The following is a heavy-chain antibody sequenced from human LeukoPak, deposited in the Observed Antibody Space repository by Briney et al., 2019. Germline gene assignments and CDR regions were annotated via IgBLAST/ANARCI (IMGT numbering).Heavy chain of an antibody. V-gene: IGHV4-30-4*01. CDR3: ARNVGYSYGSFDY. CDR2: IYYSGST. J-gene: IGHJ4*02. Sequence: PSETLSLTCTVSGGSISSGDYYWSWIRQPPGTGLEWIGYIYYSGSTYYNPSLKSRVTISVDTSKNQFSLKLSSVTAADTAVYYCARNVGYSYGSFDYWGQGTLVTVSS. D-gene: IGHD5-18*01. CDR1: GGSISSGDYY.